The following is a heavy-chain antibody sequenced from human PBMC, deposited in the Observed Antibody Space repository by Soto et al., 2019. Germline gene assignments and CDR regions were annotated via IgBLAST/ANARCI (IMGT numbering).Heavy chain of an antibody. D-gene: IGHD6-19*01. CDR2: IRKRTNSYTT. CDR3: ARVMVVAGHYYFDY. Sequence: GGSLRLSSAASGLTFRSYWMHWVRQAPGKGLVWVGRIRKRTNSYTTEYAASVKGRFTISRDDSKNSLYLQMNSLKTDDTAVYYCARVMVVAGHYYFDYWGQGTLVTVSS. J-gene: IGHJ4*02. CDR1: GLTFRSYW. V-gene: IGHV3-72*01.